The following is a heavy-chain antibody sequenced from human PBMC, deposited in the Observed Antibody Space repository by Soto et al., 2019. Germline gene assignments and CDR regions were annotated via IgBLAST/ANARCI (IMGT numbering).Heavy chain of an antibody. CDR1: GYSFTSYR. CDR3: ARPSSSPYYYYGMDV. J-gene: IGHJ6*02. V-gene: IGHV5-51*03. Sequence: GKSLKISCKGSGYSFTSYRIGWVRQMPGKGLEWMGIIYPGDSDTRYSPSFQGQVSISADKSISTAYLQWSSLKASDTAMYYCARPSSSPYYYYGMDVWGQGTTVTVSS. CDR2: IYPGDSDT. D-gene: IGHD6-6*01.